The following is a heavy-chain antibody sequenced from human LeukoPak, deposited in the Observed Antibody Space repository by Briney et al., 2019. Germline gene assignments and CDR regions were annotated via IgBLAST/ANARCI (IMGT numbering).Heavy chain of an antibody. CDR2: INPKSGVT. CDR3: ARRIAVAGSPVYYFDY. CDR1: AYTLSGYY. V-gene: IGHV1-2*02. J-gene: IGHJ4*02. D-gene: IGHD6-19*01. Sequence: GASVKVSCKASAYTLSGYYMHWVRQAPGQGLEWMGWINPKSGVTNYAQKFQGRGTMTWATAINTTFMELSRLRSDDTAVYYCARRIAVAGSPVYYFDYWGQGTLVTVSS.